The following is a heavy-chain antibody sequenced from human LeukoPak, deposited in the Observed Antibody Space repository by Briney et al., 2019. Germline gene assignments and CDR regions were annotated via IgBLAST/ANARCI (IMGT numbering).Heavy chain of an antibody. V-gene: IGHV4-39*01. CDR2: IYYSGST. Sequence: SETLSLTCTVSGGSISSSSYHWGWIRQPPGKGLEWIGSIYYSGSTYYNPSLKSRVTISVDTSKNQFSLKLSSVTAADTAVYYCARQRGSGWYGGYYYMDVWGKGTTVTVSS. CDR3: ARQRGSGWYGGYYYMDV. CDR1: GGSISSSSYH. D-gene: IGHD6-19*01. J-gene: IGHJ6*03.